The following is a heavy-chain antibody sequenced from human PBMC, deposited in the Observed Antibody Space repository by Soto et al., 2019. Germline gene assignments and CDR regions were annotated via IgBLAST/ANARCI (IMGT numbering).Heavy chain of an antibody. D-gene: IGHD4-17*01. J-gene: IGHJ4*02. Sequence: QLQLQESGPGLVKPSETLSLTCTVSGGSISSSSYYWGWIRQPPGKGLEWIGSIYYSGSTYYNPSLKSRVTISVYTSKNQFSLKLSSVTAADTAVYYCARQDYGDSSIDYWGQGTLVTVSS. CDR3: ARQDYGDSSIDY. CDR1: GGSISSSSYY. V-gene: IGHV4-39*01. CDR2: IYYSGST.